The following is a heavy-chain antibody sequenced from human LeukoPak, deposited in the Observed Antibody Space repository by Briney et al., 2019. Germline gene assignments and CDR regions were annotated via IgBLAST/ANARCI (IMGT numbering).Heavy chain of an antibody. V-gene: IGHV3-48*03. CDR3: ASNCYYYYGMDV. CDR2: ITSRADTI. CDR1: GLTFNSCD. J-gene: IGHJ6*02. Sequence: GGSLRLSCAASGLTFNSCDMNWVRQAPGKGLEWVSYITSRADTIYYADSVKGRFTISRDNAKNLLYLQMNSLRAEDTALYYYASNCYYYYGMDVWGQGTTVTVSS.